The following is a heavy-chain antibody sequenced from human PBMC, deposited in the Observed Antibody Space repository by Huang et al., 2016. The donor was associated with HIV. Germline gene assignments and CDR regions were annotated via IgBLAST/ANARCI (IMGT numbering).Heavy chain of an antibody. CDR1: GGSFSKVY. CDR2: IKHDGGN. CDR3: ARVKALLAGVRFDF. J-gene: IGHJ4*01. V-gene: IGHV4-34*01. D-gene: IGHD3-10*01. Sequence: QVQLQQWGAGLLKPSETLSLTCAVYGGSFSKVYWSWIRQTPGNGLELGGQIKHDGGNHHNAALKSRVTISVDAIKKQFSLRLTSVTAADTATYYCARVKALLAGVRFDFWGHGNLVTVSS.